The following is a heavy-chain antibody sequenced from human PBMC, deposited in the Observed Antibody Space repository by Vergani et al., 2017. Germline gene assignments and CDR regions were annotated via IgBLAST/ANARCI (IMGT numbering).Heavy chain of an antibody. CDR3: ARAPIGSTIFGVVIIRGYYYYGMDV. Sequence: QVQLQESGPGLVKPSQTLSLTCAVSGGSISSGGYYWSWIRQHPGKGLEWIGYIYYSGSTYYNPSLKSRVTISVDTSKNQFSLKLSSVTAADTAVYYCARAPIGSTIFGVVIIRGYYYYGMDVWGQGTTVTVSS. V-gene: IGHV4-31*11. CDR1: GGSISSGGYY. J-gene: IGHJ6*02. D-gene: IGHD3-3*01. CDR2: IYYSGST.